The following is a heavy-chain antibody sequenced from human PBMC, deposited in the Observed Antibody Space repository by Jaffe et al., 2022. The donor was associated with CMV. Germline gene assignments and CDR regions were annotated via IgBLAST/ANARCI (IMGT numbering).Heavy chain of an antibody. J-gene: IGHJ6*03. CDR2: IYYSGST. CDR3: ARGGYCSGGSCYCGPGCEVYYYYYMDV. CDR1: GGSISSYY. Sequence: QVQLQESGPGLVKPSETLSLTCTVSGGSISSYYWSWIRQPPGKGLEWIGYIYYSGSTNYNPSLKSRVTISVDTSKNQFSLKLSSVTAADTAVYYCARGGYCSGGSCYCGPGCEVYYYYYMDVWGKGTTVTVSS. D-gene: IGHD2-15*01. V-gene: IGHV4-59*01.